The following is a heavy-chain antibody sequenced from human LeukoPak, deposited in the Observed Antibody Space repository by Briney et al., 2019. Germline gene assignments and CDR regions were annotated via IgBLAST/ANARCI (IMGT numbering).Heavy chain of an antibody. Sequence: SETLSLTCTVSGGSISSGSYYWSWIRQPAGKGLEWIGRIYTSGSTNYNPSLKSRVTISVDTSKNQFSLKLSSVTAADTAVYYCARALDPYDILTGYYGAFDIWGQGTMVTVSP. CDR3: ARALDPYDILTGYYGAFDI. CDR1: GGSISSGSYY. J-gene: IGHJ3*02. CDR2: IYTSGST. D-gene: IGHD3-9*01. V-gene: IGHV4-61*02.